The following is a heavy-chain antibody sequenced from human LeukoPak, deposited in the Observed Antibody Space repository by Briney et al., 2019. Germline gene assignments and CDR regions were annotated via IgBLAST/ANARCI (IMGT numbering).Heavy chain of an antibody. V-gene: IGHV3-30*09. CDR3: ARSSGYSYGSLDY. CDR2: ISYDGSNK. Sequence: GGSLRLSCAASGFTFSSYAMHWVRQAPGKGLEWVAVISYDGSNKYYADSVKGRFAISRDNSKNTLYLQMNSLRAEDTAVYYCARSSGYSYGSLDYWGQGTLVTVSS. CDR1: GFTFSSYA. J-gene: IGHJ4*02. D-gene: IGHD5-18*01.